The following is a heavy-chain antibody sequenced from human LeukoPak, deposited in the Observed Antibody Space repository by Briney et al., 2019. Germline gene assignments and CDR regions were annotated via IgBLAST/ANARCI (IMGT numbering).Heavy chain of an antibody. CDR3: ARDRARWEPLHY. V-gene: IGHV3-21*01. D-gene: IGHD1-26*01. CDR1: GFTFSSYS. CDR2: ISSSSSYI. J-gene: IGHJ4*02. Sequence: PGGSLRLSCAASGFTFSSYSMNWVRQAPGKGLEWVSSISSSSSYIYYADSVKGRFTISRDNAKNSLYLQMNSLRAEDTAVYYCARDRARWEPLHYWGQGTLVTVSS.